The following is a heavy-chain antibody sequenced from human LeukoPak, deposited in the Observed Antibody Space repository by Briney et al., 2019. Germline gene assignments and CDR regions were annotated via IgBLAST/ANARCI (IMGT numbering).Heavy chain of an antibody. Sequence: ASVKVSCKASGGTFSSYAISWVRQAPGQGLEWMGGIIPIFGTANYAQKFQGRVTITADKSTSTAYMELSSLRSEDTAVYYCARVRRWLQSTPFDYWGQGTLVTVSS. CDR3: ARVRRWLQSTPFDY. J-gene: IGHJ4*02. CDR1: GGTFSSYA. V-gene: IGHV1-69*06. D-gene: IGHD5-24*01. CDR2: IIPIFGTA.